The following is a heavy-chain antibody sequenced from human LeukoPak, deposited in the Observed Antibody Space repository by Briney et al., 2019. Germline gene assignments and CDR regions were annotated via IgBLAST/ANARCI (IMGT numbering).Heavy chain of an antibody. Sequence: SETLSLTCTVSGGSMSGFFWTWIRQPPGRELEWIGSIYYSGSSTNYNPSLKSRVTMSVDTSKNQFSLKLSSVTAADTAVYYCARGRYCSADICSGGDAFDIWGQGTMVSISS. V-gene: IGHV4-59*12. D-gene: IGHD2-15*01. CDR2: IYYSGSST. CDR1: GGSMSGFF. CDR3: ARGRYCSADICSGGDAFDI. J-gene: IGHJ3*02.